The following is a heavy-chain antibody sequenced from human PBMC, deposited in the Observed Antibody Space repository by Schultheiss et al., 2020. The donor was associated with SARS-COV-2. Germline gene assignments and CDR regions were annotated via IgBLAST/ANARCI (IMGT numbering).Heavy chain of an antibody. CDR2: ISGSGGST. CDR3: AKDLMMTTVITGDY. D-gene: IGHD4-17*01. J-gene: IGHJ4*02. CDR1: GFTFSSYA. Sequence: GGSLRLSCAASGFTFSSYAMSWVRQAPGKGLEWVSAISGSGGSTYYADSVKGRFTISRDNSKNTLYLQMNSLRAEDTAVYYCAKDLMMTTVITGDYWGQGTLVTVSS. V-gene: IGHV3-23*01.